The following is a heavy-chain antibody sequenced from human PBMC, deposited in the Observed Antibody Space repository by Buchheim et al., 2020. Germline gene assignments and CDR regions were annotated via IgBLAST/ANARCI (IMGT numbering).Heavy chain of an antibody. CDR1: GGSISSYY. Sequence: QVQLQESGPGLVKPSETLSLTCTVSGGSISSYYCSWIRQPPGKGLEWIGYIYYSGSTNYNPSLKSRVTLSVDTSKNQFSLMLRAVTAADTAVYYCARTSRGYSSGWIDYWGQGTL. V-gene: IGHV4-59*01. J-gene: IGHJ4*02. CDR2: IYYSGST. D-gene: IGHD6-19*01. CDR3: ARTSRGYSSGWIDY.